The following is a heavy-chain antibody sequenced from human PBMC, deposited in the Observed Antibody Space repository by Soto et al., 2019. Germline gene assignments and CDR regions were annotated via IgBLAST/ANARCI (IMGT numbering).Heavy chain of an antibody. D-gene: IGHD3-22*01. J-gene: IGHJ5*02. CDR1: GGTFSSYA. CDR2: IIPIFGTA. V-gene: IGHV1-69*12. Sequence: QVQLVQSGAEVKKPGSSVKVSCKASGGTFSSYANTWVRQAPGQGLEWMGGIIPIFGTANYAQKFQARVTITADESTSTAYMELSSLRSEDTAVYYCARDRGPSSGYYPYWFDPWGQGTLVTVSS. CDR3: ARDRGPSSGYYPYWFDP.